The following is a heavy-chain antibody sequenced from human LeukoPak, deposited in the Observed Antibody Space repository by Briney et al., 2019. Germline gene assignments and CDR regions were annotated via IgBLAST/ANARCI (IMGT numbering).Heavy chain of an antibody. V-gene: IGHV3-53*01. D-gene: IGHD3-3*01. Sequence: GGSLRLSCAVSGFNVRSSYVSWVRQAPGKGLEWVSVIFRDGSTYYGDSVRGRFSISRDNSKNMVYLQMNNLRAEDTAVYFCARDFFDFWSGSWVWGQGTLVTVSS. CDR2: IFRDGST. CDR1: GFNVRSSY. J-gene: IGHJ4*02. CDR3: ARDFFDFWSGSWV.